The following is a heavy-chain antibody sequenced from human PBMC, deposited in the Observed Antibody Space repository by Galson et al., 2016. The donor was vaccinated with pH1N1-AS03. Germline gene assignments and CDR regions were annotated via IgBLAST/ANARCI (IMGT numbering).Heavy chain of an antibody. Sequence: SLRLSCAASGFTFSSYAMHWVRQAPGKGLEWVAVISYDGSNKYYADSVKGRFTISRDNSKNTLYLQMNSLRAEDTAVYSCARGFPYYDILTGAFDYWCQGPLVTVSS. CDR3: ARGFPYYDILTGAFDY. CDR2: ISYDGSNK. CDR1: GFTFSSYA. J-gene: IGHJ4*02. V-gene: IGHV3-30*01. D-gene: IGHD3-9*01.